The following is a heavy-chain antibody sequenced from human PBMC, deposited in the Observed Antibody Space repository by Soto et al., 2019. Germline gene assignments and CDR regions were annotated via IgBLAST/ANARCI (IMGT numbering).Heavy chain of an antibody. CDR2: IYYSGST. CDR1: GGSISSSSYY. J-gene: IGHJ4*02. CDR3: ARQRGYCSGGSCPCDY. V-gene: IGHV4-39*01. D-gene: IGHD2-15*01. Sequence: SETLSLTCTVSGGSISSSSYYWGWIRQPPGKGLEWIGSIYYSGSTYYNPSLKSRLTISVDTSKNQFSLKLSSVTAADTAVYYCARQRGYCSGGSCPCDYWGQGTLVTVSS.